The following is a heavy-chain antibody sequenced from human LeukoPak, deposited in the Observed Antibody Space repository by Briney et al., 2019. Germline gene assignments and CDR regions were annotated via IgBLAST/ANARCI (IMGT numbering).Heavy chain of an antibody. J-gene: IGHJ4*02. CDR3: ASITMVRGVNY. D-gene: IGHD3-10*01. CDR2: VYSRGST. Sequence: PSETLSLTCTVSGGSISSYYWSWIRQPAGKGLEWIGRVYSRGSTNYNPSLKSRVTISVDTSKNQFSLKLSSVIAADTAVYYCASITMVRGVNYWGQGTLVTVSS. V-gene: IGHV4-4*07. CDR1: GGSISSYY.